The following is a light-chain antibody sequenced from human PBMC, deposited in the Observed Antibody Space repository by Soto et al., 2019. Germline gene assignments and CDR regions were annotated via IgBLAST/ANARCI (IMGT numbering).Light chain of an antibody. V-gene: IGKV3-11*01. CDR1: QSVGIY. Sequence: EIVLTQSPATLSLSPGERATLSCRASQSVGIYLAWYQHKAGQAPRLLIYDAFNRATGIPARFGGSGSGTEFTLTISGLQSEDFAVYYCQQYGDWPPDTFGQGTKVDIK. CDR3: QQYGDWPPDT. J-gene: IGKJ2*01. CDR2: DAF.